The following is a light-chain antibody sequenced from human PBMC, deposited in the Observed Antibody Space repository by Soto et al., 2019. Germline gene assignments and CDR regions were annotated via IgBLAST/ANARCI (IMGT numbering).Light chain of an antibody. CDR3: QSYDSSLSGSYV. CDR1: SSNIGAGYD. J-gene: IGLJ1*01. Sequence: QSALTQPPSVSGAPGQRVTISCTGSSSNIGAGYDVHWYQHLPGTAPKLLIYGNTNRPSGVPDRFSGSKSGTSASLAITGLQAEDEADYYCQSYDSSLSGSYVFGTGTKVTVL. V-gene: IGLV1-40*01. CDR2: GNT.